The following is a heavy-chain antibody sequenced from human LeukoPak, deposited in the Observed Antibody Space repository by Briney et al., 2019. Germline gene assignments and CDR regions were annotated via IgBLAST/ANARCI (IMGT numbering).Heavy chain of an antibody. CDR3: ASPSSVTPYDY. D-gene: IGHD5/OR15-5a*01. Sequence: GGSLRLSCAASGFTVSNNYMTWVRQAPGKGLEWVSVIYSGGRTYYADSVKGRFTISRDNSKNTLYLQMNSLRAEDTAMYYCASPSSVTPYDYWGQGTLVTVSS. CDR1: GFTVSNNY. J-gene: IGHJ4*02. V-gene: IGHV3-53*01. CDR2: IYSGGRT.